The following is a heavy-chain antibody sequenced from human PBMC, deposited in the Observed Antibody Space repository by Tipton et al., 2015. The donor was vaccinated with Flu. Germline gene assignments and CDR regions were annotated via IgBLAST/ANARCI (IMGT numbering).Heavy chain of an antibody. J-gene: IGHJ6*02. V-gene: IGHV1-69*01. CDR3: GRGGGIAARPGYFGMDV. D-gene: IGHD6-6*01. CDR1: GGTFSSYA. CDR2: IIPIFGTA. Sequence: QLVQSGAEVKKPGSSVKVSCKASGGTFSSYAISWVRQAPGQGLEWMGGIIPIFGTANYAQKFQGRVTITADESTSTAYMELSSLRSEDTAVYYCGRGGGIAARPGYFGMDVWGQGTPVTVSS.